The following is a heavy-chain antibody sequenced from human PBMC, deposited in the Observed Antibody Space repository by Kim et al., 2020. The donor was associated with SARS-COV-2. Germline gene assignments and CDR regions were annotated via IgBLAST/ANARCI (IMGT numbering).Heavy chain of an antibody. D-gene: IGHD3-10*01. V-gene: IGHV4-59*13. CDR3: ARGGGSGSYQGYFDY. Sequence: SETLSLTCTVSGGSISSYYWSWIRQPPGKGLEWIGYIYYSGSTNYNPSLKSRVTISVDTSKNQFSLKLSSVTAAYTAVYYCARGGGSGSYQGYFDYWGQGTLVTVSS. CDR2: IYYSGST. CDR1: GGSISSYY. J-gene: IGHJ4*02.